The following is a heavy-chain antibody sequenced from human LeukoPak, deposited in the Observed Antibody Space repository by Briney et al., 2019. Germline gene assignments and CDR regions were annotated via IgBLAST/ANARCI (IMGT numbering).Heavy chain of an antibody. CDR1: GFTFSSYS. J-gene: IGHJ4*02. CDR3: ARGDGY. CDR2: ISPGNSTK. V-gene: IGHV3-48*01. Sequence: PGGSLRLSCAASGFTFSSYSMNWVRQAPGKGLEWVSYISPGNSTKYYADSVKGRFTISRDNAKNSLYLQMNSLRAEGTAVYYCARGDGYWGQGTLVTVSS.